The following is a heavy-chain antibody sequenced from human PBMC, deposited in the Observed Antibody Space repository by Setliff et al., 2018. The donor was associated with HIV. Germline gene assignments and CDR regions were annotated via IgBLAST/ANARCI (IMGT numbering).Heavy chain of an antibody. CDR3: TRAFPPMIPAAFDI. V-gene: IGHV1-46*01. Sequence: ASVKVSCKASGFSFSRHYMHWVRQAPGEGLEWVAMINPSDGIPSYAQKFQDRVVVTRDTSRSIVYMELSSLLSEDTAVYFCTRAFPPMIPAAFDIWGLGTLGTV. J-gene: IGHJ3*02. D-gene: IGHD3-16*01. CDR2: INPSDGIP. CDR1: GFSFSRHY.